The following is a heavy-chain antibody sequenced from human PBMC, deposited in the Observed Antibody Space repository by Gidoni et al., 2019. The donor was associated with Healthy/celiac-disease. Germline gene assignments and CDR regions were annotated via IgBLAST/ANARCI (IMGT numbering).Heavy chain of an antibody. D-gene: IGHD3-3*01. CDR1: GYTFTSYY. Sequence: QVQLVPSGAEVKKPGASVKVSCKASGYTFTSYYMHWVRQAPGQGLEWMGIINPSGGSTSYAQKFQGRVTMTRDTSTSTVYMELSSLRSEDTAVYYCARSGGGTIFGKNYYYMDVWGKGTTVTVSS. CDR3: ARSGGGTIFGKNYYYMDV. J-gene: IGHJ6*03. CDR2: INPSGGST. V-gene: IGHV1-46*01.